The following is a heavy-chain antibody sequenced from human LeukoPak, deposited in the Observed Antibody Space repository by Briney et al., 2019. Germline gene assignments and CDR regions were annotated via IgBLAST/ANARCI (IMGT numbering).Heavy chain of an antibody. J-gene: IGHJ6*02. V-gene: IGHV3-74*01. Sequence: GGSLRLSCAASGFTFSSYWMHWVRQAPGKGLVWVSRINSDGSSTSYADSVKGRFTISRDNAKNTLYLQMNSLRAEDTAVYYCAKDKGWGYSSYDYYGMDVWGQGTTVTVSS. CDR2: INSDGSST. CDR3: AKDKGWGYSSYDYYGMDV. D-gene: IGHD1-26*01. CDR1: GFTFSSYW.